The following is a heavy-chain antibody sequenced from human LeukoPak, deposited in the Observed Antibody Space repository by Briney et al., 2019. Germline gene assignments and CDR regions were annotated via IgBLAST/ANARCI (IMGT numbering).Heavy chain of an antibody. CDR1: GYSINNGYY. CDR2: IYHSGST. J-gene: IGHJ4*02. V-gene: IGHV4-38-2*02. CDR3: ARRPSFGTGHFDY. D-gene: IGHD1-1*01. Sequence: SETLSLTCSVSGYSINNGYYWGWIRQPPGKGLEWIGAIYHSGSTYYTPSLKSRVTVSLDTSKNQFSLKLTSVTAADTAVYYCARRPSFGTGHFDYWGQGALVTVSS.